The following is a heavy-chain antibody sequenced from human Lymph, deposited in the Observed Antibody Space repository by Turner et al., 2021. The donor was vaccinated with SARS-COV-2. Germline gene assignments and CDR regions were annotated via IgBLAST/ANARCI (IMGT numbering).Heavy chain of an antibody. CDR1: GGTFSTYT. CDR2: IIPIFGTA. CDR3: TRGETIAAHYDY. Sequence: QVQLVQSGAEVKKPGSSLKVSCKASGGTFSTYTISWVRQAPGQGLEWMGGIIPIFGTANYAQKFQGRVTITADESTSTAYIELSSLRSEDTAVYYCTRGETIAAHYDYWGQGTLVTVSS. V-gene: IGHV1-69*01. J-gene: IGHJ4*02. D-gene: IGHD6-6*01.